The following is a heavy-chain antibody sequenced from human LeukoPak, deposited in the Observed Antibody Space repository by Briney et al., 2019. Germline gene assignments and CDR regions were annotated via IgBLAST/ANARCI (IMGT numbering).Heavy chain of an antibody. CDR1: GFTFSSYS. V-gene: IGHV3-48*04. CDR2: ISNSGSTI. J-gene: IGHJ3*02. CDR3: ASSLEQWHDAFDI. D-gene: IGHD6-19*01. Sequence: PGGSLRLSCAASGFTFSSYSMNWVRQAPGKGLEWVSYISNSGSTIDYADSVKGRFTISRDNAKNSLYLQMNSLRAEDTAVYYCASSLEQWHDAFDIWGQGTMVTVSS.